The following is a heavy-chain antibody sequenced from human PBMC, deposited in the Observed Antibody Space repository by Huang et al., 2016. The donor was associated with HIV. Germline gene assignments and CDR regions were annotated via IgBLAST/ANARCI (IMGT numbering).Heavy chain of an antibody. D-gene: IGHD2-2*01. CDR3: ATGKYGSSFNY. CDR2: LDPEDEET. V-gene: IGHV1-24*01. Sequence: QVQLTQSGAEVKKPGASVKVSCKVSRYTLSELSMNWVRQAPGKGLEGMGGLDPEDEETISAQKCQGRLTMTEDTSADTAYMELASLRSEDTAVYYCATGKYGSSFNYWGQGTLVTVSS. CDR1: RYTLSELS. J-gene: IGHJ4*02.